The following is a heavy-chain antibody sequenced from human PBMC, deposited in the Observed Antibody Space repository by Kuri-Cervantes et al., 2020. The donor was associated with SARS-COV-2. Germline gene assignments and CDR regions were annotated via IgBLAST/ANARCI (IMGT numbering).Heavy chain of an antibody. D-gene: IGHD6-13*01. J-gene: IGHJ4*02. CDR2: IYYSGST. V-gene: IGHV4-59*01. Sequence: GSLRLSCTISGGSISGSYWSWIRQPPGKGLEWIGYIYYSGSTNYNPSLKSRVTISVDTSKNQFSLKLSSVTAADTAVYYCASSSRAGTHFDYWGQGTLVTVSS. CDR3: ASSSRAGTHFDY. CDR1: GGSISGSY.